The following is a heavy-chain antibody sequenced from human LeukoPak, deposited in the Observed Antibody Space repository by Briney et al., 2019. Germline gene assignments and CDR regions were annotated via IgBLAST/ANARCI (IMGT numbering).Heavy chain of an antibody. Sequence: PGGSLRLSCAASGFTFSSYWMSWVRQAPGKGLEWVANIKQDGSEKYYVDSVKGRFTISRDNAKNSLYLQMNSLRAEDTAVYYCARGGGSSGYGMDVWGKGTTVTVSS. V-gene: IGHV3-7*03. CDR1: GFTFSSYW. CDR2: IKQDGSEK. J-gene: IGHJ6*04. D-gene: IGHD6-19*01. CDR3: ARGGGSSGYGMDV.